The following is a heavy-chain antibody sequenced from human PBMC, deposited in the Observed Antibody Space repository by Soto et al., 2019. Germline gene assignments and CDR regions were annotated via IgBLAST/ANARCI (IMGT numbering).Heavy chain of an antibody. Sequence: WSLRLSCAASGFTFTRYSMNWVRQAPGKGLEWVSSTSSTTNYIYYGDSMKGRFTISRDNAKNSLYLEMNSLRAEDTAVYYCARESEDLTSNFDYWGQGTLVTVSS. CDR1: GFTFTRYS. CDR2: TSSTTNYI. J-gene: IGHJ4*02. CDR3: ARESEDLTSNFDY. V-gene: IGHV3-21*06.